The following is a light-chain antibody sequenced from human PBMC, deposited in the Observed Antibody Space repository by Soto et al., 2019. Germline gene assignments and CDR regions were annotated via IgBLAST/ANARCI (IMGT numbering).Light chain of an antibody. CDR1: SSDVGGYNY. CDR2: EVS. CDR3: SSYTSSSVLV. V-gene: IGLV2-14*01. J-gene: IGLJ3*02. Sequence: QSALTQPASVSGSPGQSITISCTGTSSDVGGYNYVSWYQQHPGKAPKLMIFEVSNRPSGVSNRFSGSKSGNTASLTISGLQAEDAADYYCSSYTSSSVLVFGGGTKVTVL.